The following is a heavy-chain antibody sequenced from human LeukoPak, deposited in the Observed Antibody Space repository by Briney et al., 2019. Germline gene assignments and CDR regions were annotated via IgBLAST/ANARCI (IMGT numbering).Heavy chain of an antibody. CDR3: ATRTHSGNYIGYLDY. J-gene: IGHJ4*02. CDR1: GFTFDDYG. D-gene: IGHD1-26*01. Sequence: LPGGSLRLSCAASGFTFDDYGMSWVRQAPGKGLEWVSGIDRNGDSTGYADSVKGRFTISRDNSKNTLYLQMNSLRAEDTAVYYCATRTHSGNYIGYLDYWGQGTLVTVSS. V-gene: IGHV3-20*04. CDR2: IDRNGDST.